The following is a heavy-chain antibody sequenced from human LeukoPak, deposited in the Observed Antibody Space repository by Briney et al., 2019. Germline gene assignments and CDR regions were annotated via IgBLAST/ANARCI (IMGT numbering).Heavy chain of an antibody. CDR2: INSDGSST. Sequence: GGSLRLSCAASGFTFSSYWMHWVRQAPGKGLVWVSRINSDGSSTSYADSVKGRFTISRDNAKNTLYLQMNSLRAGDTAVYYCARDRAPVRGVIPEYNWFDPWGQGTLVTVSS. J-gene: IGHJ5*02. CDR1: GFTFSSYW. V-gene: IGHV3-74*01. CDR3: ARDRAPVRGVIPEYNWFDP. D-gene: IGHD3-10*01.